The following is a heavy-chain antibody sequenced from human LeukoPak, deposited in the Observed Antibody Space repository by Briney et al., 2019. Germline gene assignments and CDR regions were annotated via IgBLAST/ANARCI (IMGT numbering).Heavy chain of an antibody. CDR3: ARDNAYYDYVWGSYYDAFDI. J-gene: IGHJ3*02. CDR1: GFTFISHS. Sequence: GGSLRLSCAASGFTFISHSMNWVRQAPGKGLEWVSSISGGSSYKYHADSVEGRFTISRDNAKNSLYLQMSSLRAEDTAVYYCARDNAYYDYVWGSYYDAFDIWGQGTMVTVSS. CDR2: ISGGSSYK. D-gene: IGHD3-16*01. V-gene: IGHV3-21*01.